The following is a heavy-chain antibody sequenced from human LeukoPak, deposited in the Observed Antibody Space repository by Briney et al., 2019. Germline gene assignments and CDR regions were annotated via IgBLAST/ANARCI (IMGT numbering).Heavy chain of an antibody. Sequence: PGGSLRLSCAVSGFTFPDYYMTWIRQAPGKGLEWVSYISHLGNEIYYADSVKGRFTISRDNARNSLFLQMNSLRAEDTAVYYCARVVVVAATPLVDYWGQGTLVTVSS. D-gene: IGHD2-15*01. CDR2: ISHLGNEI. V-gene: IGHV3-11*04. J-gene: IGHJ4*02. CDR3: ARVVVVAATPLVDY. CDR1: GFTFPDYY.